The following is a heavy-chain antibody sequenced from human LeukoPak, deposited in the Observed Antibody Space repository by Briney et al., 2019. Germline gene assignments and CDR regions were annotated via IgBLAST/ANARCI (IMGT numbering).Heavy chain of an antibody. CDR2: ISPSGTDI. CDR1: GFTFSSYW. D-gene: IGHD3-10*01. J-gene: IGHJ4*02. V-gene: IGHV3-21*05. CDR3: ARVVPGSIDY. Sequence: GGSLRLSCAASGFTFSSYWMSWVRQAPGKGLESLSYISPSGTDISYADSVKGRFTISRDNAKNSLYLQMNSLRAEDTAVYYCARVVPGSIDYWGQGTLVTVSS.